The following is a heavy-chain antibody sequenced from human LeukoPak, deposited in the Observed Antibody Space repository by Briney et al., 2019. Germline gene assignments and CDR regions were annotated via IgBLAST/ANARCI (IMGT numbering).Heavy chain of an antibody. CDR1: GFTFSSYE. D-gene: IGHD3-10*01. Sequence: GGSLRLSCAASGFTFSSYEMNWVRQAPGKGLEWVSYISSSGSTIYYADSVKGRFTISRDNSKNTLYLQMGSLRAEDMAVYYCARDIGQHYYGSGSYHDWGQGTLVTVSS. CDR3: ARDIGQHYYGSGSYHD. V-gene: IGHV3-48*03. CDR2: ISSSGSTI. J-gene: IGHJ4*02.